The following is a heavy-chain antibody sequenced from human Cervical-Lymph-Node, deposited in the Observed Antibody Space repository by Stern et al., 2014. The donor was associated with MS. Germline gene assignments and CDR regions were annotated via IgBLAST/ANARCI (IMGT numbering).Heavy chain of an antibody. CDR2: IWYDGSNP. D-gene: IGHD6-13*01. V-gene: IGHV3-33*01. CDR3: ASAYSSSHYYFDY. CDR1: GFSFSRYA. J-gene: IGHJ4*02. Sequence: VQLVESGGGVVQPGRSLRLSCAASGFSFSRYAMHWVRQAPGKGLEWVALIWYDGSNPYYADSVTGRFTISRDNFKNTLYLQMNSLRAEDTAVCYCASAYSSSHYYFDYWGQGTLVTVSS.